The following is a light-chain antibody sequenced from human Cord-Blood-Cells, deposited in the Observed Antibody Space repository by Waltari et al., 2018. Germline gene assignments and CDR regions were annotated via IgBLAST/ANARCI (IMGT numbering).Light chain of an antibody. Sequence: EIVLTPSPSTLSISSAERATPSCRASQSVSSYLAWYQQKPGQAPRLLTHGASNRATGIPARFSGSGSGTDFTLTISSLEPEDFAVYYCQQRSNWLTFGGGTKGEIK. V-gene: IGKV3-11*01. CDR2: GAS. CDR1: QSVSSY. CDR3: QQRSNWLT. J-gene: IGKJ4*01.